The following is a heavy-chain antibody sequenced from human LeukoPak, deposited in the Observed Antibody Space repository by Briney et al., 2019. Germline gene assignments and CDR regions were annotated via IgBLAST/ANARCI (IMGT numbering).Heavy chain of an antibody. CDR3: ASLIRYDILTGYSDFDY. Sequence: SGTLSPTCAVSGGSISSSNWWSWVRQPPGKGLEWIGEIYHSGSTNYNPSLKSRVTISVDKSKNQFSLKLSSVTAADTAVYYCASLIRYDILTGYSDFDYWGQGTLVTVSS. J-gene: IGHJ4*02. CDR1: GGSISSSNW. V-gene: IGHV4-4*02. CDR2: IYHSGST. D-gene: IGHD3-9*01.